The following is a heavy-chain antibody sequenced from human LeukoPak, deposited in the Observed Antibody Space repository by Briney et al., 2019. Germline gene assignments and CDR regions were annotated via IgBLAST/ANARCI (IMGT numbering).Heavy chain of an antibody. CDR1: GFTFSSYW. D-gene: IGHD6-13*01. Sequence: PGGSLRLSCAASGFTFSSYWMSWVRQAPGKGLEWVANIKQDGSEKYYVDSVKGRFTISRDNSKNTLYLQMNSLRTDDSAVYYCASPSSSWLMNYSDIWGQGTMVTVSS. V-gene: IGHV3-7*01. CDR2: IKQDGSEK. CDR3: ASPSSSWLMNYSDI. J-gene: IGHJ3*02.